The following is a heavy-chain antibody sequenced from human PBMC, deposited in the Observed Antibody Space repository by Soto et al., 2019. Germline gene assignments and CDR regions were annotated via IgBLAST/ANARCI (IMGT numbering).Heavy chain of an antibody. CDR1: GGSFSGYY. D-gene: IGHD2-15*01. J-gene: IGHJ4*02. CDR3: ARARVVVAASDFDY. V-gene: IGHV4-34*01. CDR2: INHSGST. Sequence: QVQLQQWGAGLLKPSETLSLTCAVYGGSFSGYYWSWIRQPPGKGLEWIGEINHSGSTNYNPSLKSRVTISVDTSKNQFSLKLSSVTAADTAVYDCARARVVVAASDFDYWGQGTLVTGSS.